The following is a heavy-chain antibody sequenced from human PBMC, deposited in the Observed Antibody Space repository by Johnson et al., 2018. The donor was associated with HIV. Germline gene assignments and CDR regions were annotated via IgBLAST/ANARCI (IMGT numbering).Heavy chain of an antibody. CDR2: IYSGGST. V-gene: IGHV3-53*01. D-gene: IGHD6-13*01. Sequence: VQLVESGGGVVQPGRSLRASCAASGFTVSSNYMSWVRQAPGKGLEWVSIIYSGGSTYYADSVKGRFTISRDNSKNTVYLQMNSLRVEDTAVYYCARDQAGRGDAFDIWGQGTMVTVSS. CDR1: GFTVSSNY. J-gene: IGHJ3*02. CDR3: ARDQAGRGDAFDI.